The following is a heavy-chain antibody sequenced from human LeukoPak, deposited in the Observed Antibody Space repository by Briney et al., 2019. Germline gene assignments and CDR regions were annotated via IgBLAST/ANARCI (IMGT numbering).Heavy chain of an antibody. V-gene: IGHV1-2*02. CDR3: ARVRRYYYGMDV. Sequence: GSVKVSCKASGYTLTDYYIHWVRQAPGQGLEWMGWMNPNSGDTNSAQSFQGRVTMTRETSISTAYMELSRLRFDDTAVYYCARVRRYYYGMDVRGQGTAASVSS. J-gene: IGHJ6*02. CDR1: GYTLTDYY. CDR2: MNPNSGDT.